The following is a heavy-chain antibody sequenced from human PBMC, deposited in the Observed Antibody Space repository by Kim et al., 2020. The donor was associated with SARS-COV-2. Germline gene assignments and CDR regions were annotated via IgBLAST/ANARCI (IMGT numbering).Heavy chain of an antibody. J-gene: IGHJ3*02. D-gene: IGHD6-13*01. CDR1: GYTFTSYA. V-gene: IGHV7-4-1*02. CDR2: INTNTGNP. Sequence: ASVKVSCKASGYTFTSYAMNWVRQAPGQGLEWMGWINTNTGNPTYAQGFTGRFVFSLDTSVSTAYLQISSLKAEDTAVYYCARVQQPLVSRVGPHAFDIWGQGTMVTVSS. CDR3: ARVQQPLVSRVGPHAFDI.